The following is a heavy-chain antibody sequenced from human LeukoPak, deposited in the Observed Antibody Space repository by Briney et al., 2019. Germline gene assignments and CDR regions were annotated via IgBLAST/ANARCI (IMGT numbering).Heavy chain of an antibody. CDR2: IIPIFGTA. Sequence: SVKVSCKASGGTFSSYAISWVRQAPGQGLEWMGGIIPIFGTANYAQKFQGRVTITTDESTSTAYMELSSLRSEDTAVYYCARAPCSSISCYVFAWFDPWGQGTLVTVSS. CDR1: GGTFSSYA. CDR3: ARAPCSSISCYVFAWFDP. V-gene: IGHV1-69*05. J-gene: IGHJ5*02. D-gene: IGHD2-2*01.